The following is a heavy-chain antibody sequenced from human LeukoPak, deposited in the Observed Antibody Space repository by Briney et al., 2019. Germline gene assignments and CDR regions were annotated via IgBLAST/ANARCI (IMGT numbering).Heavy chain of an antibody. CDR1: GFSFSTYG. V-gene: IGHV3-30*03. J-gene: IGHJ4*02. CDR3: APNLVIGRRYFDY. Sequence: PGGSLRLSCAASGFSFSTYGMHWVRQAPGKGLEWVSAISSDGSSEFYVGSVKGRFTISRDNSQSTLYLQMNSLSAEDTALYYCAPNLVIGRRYFDYWGQGTLVTVSS. CDR2: ISSDGSSE. D-gene: IGHD2-2*01.